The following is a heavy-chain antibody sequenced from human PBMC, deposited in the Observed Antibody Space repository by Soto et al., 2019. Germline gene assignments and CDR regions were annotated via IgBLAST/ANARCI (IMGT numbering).Heavy chain of an antibody. D-gene: IGHD3-9*01. V-gene: IGHV1-69*13. Sequence: ASVKVSCKASQRTFTSYGLSWVRQAPGQGLEWLGTIIPMFGTANYAQRFQGRVTITADEFTSTAYMELSSLRSEDTAVYYCAISSYDILTGYLVLTYYYYYGMDVWGQGTTVTVSS. CDR2: IIPMFGTA. CDR3: AISSYDILTGYLVLTYYYYYGMDV. J-gene: IGHJ6*02. CDR1: QRTFTSYG.